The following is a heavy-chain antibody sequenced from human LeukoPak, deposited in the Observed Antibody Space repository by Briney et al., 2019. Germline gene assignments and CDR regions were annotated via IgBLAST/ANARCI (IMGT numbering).Heavy chain of an antibody. CDR1: GYTFTSYG. CDR3: ARGNRDYDILTGYYGGLNYYGMDV. CDR2: ISAYNGNS. D-gene: IGHD3-9*01. V-gene: IGHV1-18*01. Sequence: GASVKVSCKASGYTFTSYGISWVRQAPGQGLEWMGWISAYNGNSNYAQKFQGRVTMTTDTSTSTGYMELRSLRSEDTAVYYCARGNRDYDILTGYYGGLNYYGMDVWGQGTTVTVSS. J-gene: IGHJ6*02.